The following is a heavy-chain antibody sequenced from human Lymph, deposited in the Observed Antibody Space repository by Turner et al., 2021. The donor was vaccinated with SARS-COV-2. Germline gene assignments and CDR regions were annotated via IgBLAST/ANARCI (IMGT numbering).Heavy chain of an antibody. D-gene: IGHD1-26*01. CDR2: IDWDDDK. CDR1: GFSPSTSGMC. V-gene: IGHV2-70*01. J-gene: IGHJ6*02. CDR3: ARTPVHSGGYFGEAYYYGMDV. Sequence: QVTLRESGPALVKPTQTLTLTCSFSGFSPSTSGMCVSWICQPPGKALEWLALIDWDDDKYYSTSLNTRLTISKDTSKNQVVLTMTNMDPVDTATYYCARTPVHSGGYFGEAYYYGMDVWGQGTTVTVSS.